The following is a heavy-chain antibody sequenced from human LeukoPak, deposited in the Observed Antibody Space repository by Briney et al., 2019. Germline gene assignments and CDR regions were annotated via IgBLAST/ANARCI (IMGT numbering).Heavy chain of an antibody. V-gene: IGHV4-39*01. CDR1: GGSFSSSSYY. Sequence: SETLSLTCAVYGGSFSSSSYYWGWIRQPPGKGLEWIGSIYYSGSTYYNPSLKSRVTISVDTSKNQFSLKLSSVTAADTALYYCARHIPAGYYFDYWGQGALVTVSS. D-gene: IGHD2-2*02. CDR3: ARHIPAGYYFDY. J-gene: IGHJ4*02. CDR2: IYYSGST.